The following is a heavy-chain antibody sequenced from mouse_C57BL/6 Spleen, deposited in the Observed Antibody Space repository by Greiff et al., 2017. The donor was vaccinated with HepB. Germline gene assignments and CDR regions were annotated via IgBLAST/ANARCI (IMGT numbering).Heavy chain of an antibody. CDR3: ARRTTVVEGYAMDY. Sequence: QVQLQQSGAELVRPGSSVKLSCKASGYTFTSYWMHWVKQRPIQGLEWIGNIDPSDSETHYNQKFKDKATLTVDKSSSTAYMQLSSLTSEDSAVYYCARRTTVVEGYAMDYWGQGTSVTVSS. J-gene: IGHJ4*01. CDR1: GYTFTSYW. V-gene: IGHV1-52*01. D-gene: IGHD1-1*01. CDR2: IDPSDSET.